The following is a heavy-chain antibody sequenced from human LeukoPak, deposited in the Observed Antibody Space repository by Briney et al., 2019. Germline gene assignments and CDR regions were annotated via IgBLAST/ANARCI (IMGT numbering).Heavy chain of an antibody. V-gene: IGHV4-4*07. J-gene: IGHJ4*02. CDR3: ARAAAATGGQYFDY. CDR1: GGSISTYY. D-gene: IGHD6-25*01. CDR2: IYTNENT. Sequence: SETLSLTCTVSGGSISTYYWSWIRQPAGKGLEWIGRIYTNENTNYNPSLRSRVTMSVDTSKNQFSLKLSSVTAADTAVYYCARAAAATGGQYFDYWGQGTLVAVSS.